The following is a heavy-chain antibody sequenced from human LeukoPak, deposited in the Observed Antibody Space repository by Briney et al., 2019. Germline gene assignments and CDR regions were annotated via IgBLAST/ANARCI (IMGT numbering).Heavy chain of an antibody. J-gene: IGHJ4*02. CDR1: GFSLSTSGMC. CDR3: ARIPQGLANTYYFDY. V-gene: IGHV2-70*11. D-gene: IGHD6-19*01. Sequence: SGPALVKPTQTLTLTCTFSGFSLSTSGMCVNWSRQPPVKALEGLARIDWDDYKYYSTSLKTSPTISKDTSKNQVVLTMTNMDPVDTATYYCARIPQGLANTYYFDYWGPGTLVTVSS. CDR2: IDWDDYK.